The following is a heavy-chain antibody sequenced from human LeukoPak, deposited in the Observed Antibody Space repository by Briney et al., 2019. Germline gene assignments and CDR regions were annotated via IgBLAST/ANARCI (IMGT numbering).Heavy chain of an antibody. Sequence: MASETLSLTCTVSGGSISSSSYYWGWIRQPPGKGLEWIGSIYYSGSTYYNPSPKSRVTISVDTSKNQFSLKLSSVTAADTAVYYCARVGRRDRALFDYWGQGTLVTVSS. V-gene: IGHV4-39*07. D-gene: IGHD5-18*01. CDR2: IYYSGST. CDR3: ARVGRRDRALFDY. CDR1: GGSISSSSYY. J-gene: IGHJ4*02.